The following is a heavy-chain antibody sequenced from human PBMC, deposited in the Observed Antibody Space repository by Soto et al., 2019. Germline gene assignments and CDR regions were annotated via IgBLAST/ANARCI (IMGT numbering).Heavy chain of an antibody. CDR1: GFTFSSYG. CDR2: ISYDGSNK. V-gene: IGHV3-30*18. J-gene: IGHJ3*02. CDR3: AKDSTSAAFDI. Sequence: PGGSLRLSCAASGFTFSSYGMHWVRQAPGKGLEWVAVISYDGSNKYYADSVKGRFTISRDNSKNTLYLQMNSLRAEDTAVYYCAKDSTSAAFDIWGQGTMVTVSS.